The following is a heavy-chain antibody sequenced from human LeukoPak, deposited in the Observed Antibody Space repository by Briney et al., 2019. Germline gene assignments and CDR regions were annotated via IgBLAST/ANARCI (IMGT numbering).Heavy chain of an antibody. CDR2: IYYSGST. CDR3: ARGGGSLTHNWFDP. CDR1: GGSISSGGYY. D-gene: IGHD1-26*01. V-gene: IGHV4-31*03. Sequence: SETLSLTCTVSGGSISSGGYYWSWIRQHPGKGLEWIGYIYYSGSTFYNPSLKSRVTISVDTSKNQFSLKLSSVTAADTAVYYCARGGGSLTHNWFDPWGQGTLVTVSS. J-gene: IGHJ5*02.